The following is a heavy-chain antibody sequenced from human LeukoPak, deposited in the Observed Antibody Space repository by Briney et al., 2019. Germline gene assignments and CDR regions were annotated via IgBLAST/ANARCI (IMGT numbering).Heavy chain of an antibody. CDR3: ARDSDFRGYSYGYGENAFDI. CDR2: IIPIFGTA. D-gene: IGHD5-18*01. CDR1: GGTFSSYA. Sequence: SVKVSCKASGGTFSSYAISWVRQAPGQGLEWMGRIIPIFGTANYAQKFQGRVTITTDESTSTAYMELSSLRSEDTAVYYCARDSDFRGYSYGYGENAFDIWGQGTMVIVSS. V-gene: IGHV1-69*05. J-gene: IGHJ3*02.